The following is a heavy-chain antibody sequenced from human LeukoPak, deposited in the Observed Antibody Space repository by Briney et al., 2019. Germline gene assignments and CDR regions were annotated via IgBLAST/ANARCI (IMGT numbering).Heavy chain of an antibody. CDR3: ARDTTPYYYYYGMDV. D-gene: IGHD1-14*01. CDR2: MNPNSGNT. J-gene: IGHJ6*02. V-gene: IGHV1-8*01. Sequence: ASVKVSCKASGYTFTSYDINWVRQATGQGLEWMGWMNPNSGNTGYAQKFQGRVTMTRNTSISTAYMELCSLRSEDTAVYYCARDTTPYYYYYGMDVWGQGTTVTVSS. CDR1: GYTFTSYD.